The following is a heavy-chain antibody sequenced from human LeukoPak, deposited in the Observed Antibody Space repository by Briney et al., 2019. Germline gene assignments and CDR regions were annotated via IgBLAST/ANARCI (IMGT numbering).Heavy chain of an antibody. Sequence: GGSLRLSCAASGFTFRNAWMSWVRQAPGKGLEWVGRIKSRTDGGTTEYAAPVKGRFSISRDDSKNTLYLQINSLKTEDTAVYYCADRGDYAVGWGQGTLVTVSS. J-gene: IGHJ4*02. V-gene: IGHV3-15*01. D-gene: IGHD4-17*01. CDR1: GFTFRNAW. CDR2: IKSRTDGGTT. CDR3: ADRGDYAVG.